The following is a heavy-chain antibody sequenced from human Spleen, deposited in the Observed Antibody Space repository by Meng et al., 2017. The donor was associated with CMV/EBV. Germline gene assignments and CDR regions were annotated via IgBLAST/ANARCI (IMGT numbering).Heavy chain of an antibody. Sequence: YSFTSHLIGWVRQKPGKGLEWMGIIYPGDSDTRYSPSFQGQVTISADKSISTAFLQWSSLKASDTAIYYCARKFGTGYYSDDAFDIWGQGTMVTVSS. CDR1: YSFTSHL. CDR3: ARKFGTGYYSDDAFDI. V-gene: IGHV5-51*01. J-gene: IGHJ3*02. D-gene: IGHD3-9*01. CDR2: IYPGDSDT.